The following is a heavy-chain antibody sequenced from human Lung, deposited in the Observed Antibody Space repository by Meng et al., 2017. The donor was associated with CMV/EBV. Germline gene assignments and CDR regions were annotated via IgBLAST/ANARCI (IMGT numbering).Heavy chain of an antibody. J-gene: IGHJ4*02. D-gene: IGHD6-13*01. CDR2: ISGSGGST. V-gene: IGHV3-23*01. CDR1: GFTFSSYA. CDR3: ARGSSSSWYEGSYYFDY. Sequence: GESXKISCAASGFTFSSYAMSWVRQAPGKGLEWVSAISGSGGSTYYADSVKGRFTISRDNAKNSLYLQMNSLRAEDTAVYYCARGSSSSWYEGSYYFDYWGQGTLVTVSS.